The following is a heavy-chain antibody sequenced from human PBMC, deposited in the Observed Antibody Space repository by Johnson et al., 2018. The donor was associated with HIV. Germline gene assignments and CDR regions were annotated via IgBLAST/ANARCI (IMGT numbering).Heavy chain of an antibody. CDR2: IYSGGST. V-gene: IGHV3-66*02. CDR3: ATSLTGTRPFDI. Sequence: VQLVESGGGLVQPGGSLRLSCAASGLTVSSNYMSWVRQAPGKGLEWVSVIYSGGSTYYADSVKGRFTISRDNSKNTLYLQMNSLRAEDTAVYYCATSLTGTRPFDIWGQGTMVTVSS. J-gene: IGHJ3*02. CDR1: GLTVSSNY. D-gene: IGHD1-7*01.